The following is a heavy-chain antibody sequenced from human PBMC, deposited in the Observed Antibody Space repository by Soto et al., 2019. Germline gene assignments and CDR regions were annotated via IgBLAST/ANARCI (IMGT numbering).Heavy chain of an antibody. J-gene: IGHJ4*02. CDR1: GFTFDDYA. V-gene: IGHV3-9*01. CDR3: AKNRGLWERYKLWEFDY. CDR2: ISWNSGSI. D-gene: IGHD1-26*01. Sequence: EVQLVESGGGLVQPGRSLRLSCAASGFTFDDYAMHWVRQAPGKGLEWVSGISWNSGSIGYADSVKGRFTISRDNAKNSLYLQMDSLRAEDTALYYCAKNRGLWERYKLWEFDYWGQGTLVTVSS.